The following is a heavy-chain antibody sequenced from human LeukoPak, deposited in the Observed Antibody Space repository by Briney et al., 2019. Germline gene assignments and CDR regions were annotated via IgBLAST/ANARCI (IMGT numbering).Heavy chain of an antibody. V-gene: IGHV3-30*03. D-gene: IGHD6-13*01. CDR1: GFTFSSYG. CDR3: VGSSSWYPNDAFDI. Sequence: ERSLRLSCAASGFTFSSYGMHWVRQAPGKGLEWVAVISYDGSNKYYADSVKGRFTISRDNSKNTLYLQMNSLRAEDTAVYYCVGSSSWYPNDAFDIWGQGTMVTVSS. CDR2: ISYDGSNK. J-gene: IGHJ3*02.